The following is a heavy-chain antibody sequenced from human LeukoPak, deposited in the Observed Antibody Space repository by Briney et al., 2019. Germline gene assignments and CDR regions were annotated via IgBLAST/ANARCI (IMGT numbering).Heavy chain of an antibody. V-gene: IGHV1-69*08. CDR1: GGSSNSHS. CDR2: IIPNLGTT. D-gene: IGHD3-22*01. J-gene: IGHJ4*02. CDR3: ATTNDGGGYQWGDFFDF. Sequence: GASVKVSCKDSGGSSNSHSISWVRQAPGQGLEWMGRIIPNLGTTNRAQHFQDRVTLTADKSTNSAYMELTSLTSDDTAVYYCATTNDGGGYQWGDFFDFWGQGTLVTVSS.